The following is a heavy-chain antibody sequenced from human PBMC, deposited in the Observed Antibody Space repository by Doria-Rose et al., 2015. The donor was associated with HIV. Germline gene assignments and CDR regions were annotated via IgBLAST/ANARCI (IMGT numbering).Heavy chain of an antibody. CDR1: GGSVSSSSYY. CDR2: IYYSGKT. D-gene: IGHD2-21*02. V-gene: IGHV4-39*07. J-gene: IGHJ3*02. CDR3: ARDRYCGGDCYGFDI. Sequence: VQLVESGPGLVKPSETLSLTCSVSGGSVSSSSYYWGWIRQPPGKGLEWVGNIYYSGKTYYNPSLKSRVTMSVDRSKTQFSLNLRSVTAADTAIYFCARDRYCGGDCYGFDIWGLGTMVTVSS.